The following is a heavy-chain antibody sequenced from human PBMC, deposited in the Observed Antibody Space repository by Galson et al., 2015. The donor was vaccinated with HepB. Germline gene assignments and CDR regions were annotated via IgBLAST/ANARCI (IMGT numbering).Heavy chain of an antibody. CDR2: ISAYNGNT. J-gene: IGHJ3*02. D-gene: IGHD3-22*01. CDR3: ASHSSGYPHDAFDI. Sequence: SVKVSCKASGYTFASYGISWVRQAPGQGLEWMGWISAYNGNTNYAQKLQGRVTMTTDTSTSTAYMELRSLRSDDTAVYYCASHSSGYPHDAFDIWGQGTMVTVSS. CDR1: GYTFASYG. V-gene: IGHV1-18*01.